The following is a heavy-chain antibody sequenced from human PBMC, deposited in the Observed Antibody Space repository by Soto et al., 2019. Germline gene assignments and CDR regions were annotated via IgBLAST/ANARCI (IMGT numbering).Heavy chain of an antibody. J-gene: IGHJ6*02. CDR2: INHSGST. Sequence: SETLSLTFAVYGGSFSGYYWSWIRQPPGKGLEWIGEINHSGSTNYNPSLKSRVTISVDTSKNQFSLKLSSVTAADTAVYYCARGELLWFGERGYYYYYGMDXSRQGTSVTVS. D-gene: IGHD3-10*01. CDR1: GGSFSGYY. CDR3: ARGELLWFGERGYYYYYGMDX. V-gene: IGHV4-34*01.